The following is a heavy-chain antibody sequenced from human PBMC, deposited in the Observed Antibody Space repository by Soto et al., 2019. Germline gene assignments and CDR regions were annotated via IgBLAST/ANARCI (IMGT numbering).Heavy chain of an antibody. CDR3: ARAPYYYYGSGSYQHPIYYMDV. CDR1: GGSFSGYY. V-gene: IGHV4-34*01. CDR2: INHSGST. D-gene: IGHD3-10*01. J-gene: IGHJ6*03. Sequence: QVQLQQWGAGLLKPSETLSLTCAVYGGSFSGYYWSWIRQPPGKGLEWIGEINHSGSTNYNPSLKSRFPISVDASKNPFSLKLSSVTAADTAVYYCARAPYYYYGSGSYQHPIYYMDVWGKGTTVTVSS.